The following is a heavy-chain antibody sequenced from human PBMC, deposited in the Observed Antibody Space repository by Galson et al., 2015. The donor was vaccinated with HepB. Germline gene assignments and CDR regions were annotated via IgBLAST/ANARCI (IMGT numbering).Heavy chain of an antibody. D-gene: IGHD6-6*01. CDR3: ARPSGFEYSSSGGAFDI. CDR1: GGTFSSYA. J-gene: IGHJ3*02. V-gene: IGHV1-69*04. Sequence: SVKVSCKASGGTFSSYAISWVRQAPGQGLEWMGRIIPILGIANYAQKFQGRVTITADKSTSTAYMELSSLRSEDTAVYYCARPSGFEYSSSGGAFDIWGQGTMVTVSS. CDR2: IIPILGIA.